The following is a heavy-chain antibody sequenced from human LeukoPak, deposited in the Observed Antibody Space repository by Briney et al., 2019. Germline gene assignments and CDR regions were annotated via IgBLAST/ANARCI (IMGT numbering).Heavy chain of an antibody. CDR3: ASFHLTPHYYYYYMDV. J-gene: IGHJ6*03. V-gene: IGHV3-48*04. CDR1: AFTFSNFG. Sequence: PGGSLRLSCVASAFTFSNFGMHWVRQAPGKGLEWVSYISSSGSTIYYADSVRGRFTISRDNAKNSLYLQMNSLRAEDTAVYYCASFHLTPHYYYYYMDVWGKGTTVTVSS. CDR2: ISSSGSTI.